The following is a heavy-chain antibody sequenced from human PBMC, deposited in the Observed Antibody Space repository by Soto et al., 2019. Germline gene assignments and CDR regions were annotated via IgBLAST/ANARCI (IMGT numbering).Heavy chain of an antibody. CDR3: ARGVGYCSGGSCYKFAYYYMDV. D-gene: IGHD2-15*01. CDR2: INHSGST. V-gene: IGHV4-34*01. CDR1: GGSFSGYY. J-gene: IGHJ6*03. Sequence: QVQLQQWGAGLLKPSETLSLTCAVYGGSFSGYYWSWIRQPPGKGLEWIGEINHSGSTNYNPSLKSRVTISVDTSKTQFSLKLSSVTAADTAVYYCARGVGYCSGGSCYKFAYYYMDVWGKGTTVTVSS.